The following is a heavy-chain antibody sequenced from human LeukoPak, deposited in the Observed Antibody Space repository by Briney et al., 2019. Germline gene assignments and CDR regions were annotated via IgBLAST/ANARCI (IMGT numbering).Heavy chain of an antibody. CDR3: ARQFHGSGYVDDL. J-gene: IGHJ5*02. CDR2: IYYSGTT. D-gene: IGHD5-12*01. CDR1: GFTFSDYY. V-gene: IGHV4-39*01. Sequence: GSLRLSCAASGFTFSDYYMSWIRRPPGKGLEWIASIYYSGTTHYNPSLKSRVTMSVDTSKNQFSLKLSAVTAADTAVYYCARQFHGSGYVDDLWGQGTLVTVSS.